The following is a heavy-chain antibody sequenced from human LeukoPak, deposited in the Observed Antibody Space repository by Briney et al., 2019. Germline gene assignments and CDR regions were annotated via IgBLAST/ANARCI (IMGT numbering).Heavy chain of an antibody. V-gene: IGHV4-4*07. CDR3: ARQAFAVDCSSTSCYKVWFDP. J-gene: IGHJ5*02. D-gene: IGHD2-2*02. CDR1: GGSISSYY. CDR2: IYTSGST. Sequence: SETLSLTCTVSGGSISSYYWGWIRQPAGKGLEWIGRIYTSGSTNYNPSLKSRVTMSVDTSKNQFSLKLSSVTAADTAVYYCARQAFAVDCSSTSCYKVWFDPWGQGTLVTVSS.